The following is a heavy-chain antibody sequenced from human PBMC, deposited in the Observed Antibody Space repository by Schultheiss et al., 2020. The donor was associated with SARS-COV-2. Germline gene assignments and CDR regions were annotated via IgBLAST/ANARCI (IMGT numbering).Heavy chain of an antibody. CDR3: AKHGYNWRIDY. Sequence: GGSLRLSCAASGFTFTSYAMSWVRQAPGKGLEWVSTVSGSGDSRYYADSVKGQFTISRDYSKNTLYLQLNSLRVEDTAVYYCAKHGYNWRIDYWGQGTLVTAPQ. V-gene: IGHV3-23*01. D-gene: IGHD5-24*01. CDR2: VSGSGDSR. J-gene: IGHJ4*02. CDR1: GFTFTSYA.